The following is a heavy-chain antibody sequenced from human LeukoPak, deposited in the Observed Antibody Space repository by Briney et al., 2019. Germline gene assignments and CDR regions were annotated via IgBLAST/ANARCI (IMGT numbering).Heavy chain of an antibody. D-gene: IGHD5-24*01. J-gene: IGHJ5*02. CDR1: GFTFDDYA. CDR3: AKEIERGDNWFDP. Sequence: GGSLRLSCAASGFTFDDYAMHWVRQAPGKGLEWVSGISWNSGSIGYADSVKGRFTISRDNAKNSLYLQMNSLRAEDTALYYCAKEIERGDNWFDPWGQGTLVTVSS. CDR2: ISWNSGSI. V-gene: IGHV3-9*01.